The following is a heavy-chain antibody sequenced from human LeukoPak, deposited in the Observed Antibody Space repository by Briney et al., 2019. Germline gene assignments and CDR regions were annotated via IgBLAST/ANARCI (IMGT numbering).Heavy chain of an antibody. CDR2: ISSSSSYI. Sequence: PGGSLRLSCAASGFTFSSYSMNWVRQAPGKGLEWVSSISSSSSYIYYADSVKGRFTISRDNAKSSLYLQMNSLRAEDTAVYYCAPRGIAVAGFDYWGQGTLVTVSS. J-gene: IGHJ4*02. V-gene: IGHV3-21*01. D-gene: IGHD6-19*01. CDR1: GFTFSSYS. CDR3: APRGIAVAGFDY.